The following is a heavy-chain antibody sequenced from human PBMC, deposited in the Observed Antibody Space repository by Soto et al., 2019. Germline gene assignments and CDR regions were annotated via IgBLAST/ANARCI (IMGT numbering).Heavy chain of an antibody. V-gene: IGHV1-8*01. Sequence: ASVKVSCKASGYIFTNYDINWVRQATGQGLEYLGWINPNSGNTGHVQKFQGRVTMTRDTSASTAYMELSSLRSEDTAVYYCARAVAVAADFDYWGQGTLVTVSS. CDR1: GYIFTNYD. J-gene: IGHJ4*02. D-gene: IGHD6-19*01. CDR3: ARAVAVAADFDY. CDR2: INPNSGNT.